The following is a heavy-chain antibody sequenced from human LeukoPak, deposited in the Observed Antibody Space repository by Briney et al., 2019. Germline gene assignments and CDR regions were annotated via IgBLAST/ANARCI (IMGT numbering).Heavy chain of an antibody. V-gene: IGHV1-46*01. D-gene: IGHD3-10*01. CDR1: GYTFTSYY. J-gene: IGHJ4*02. CDR3: ATTSYYYGPAPRALDY. CDR2: INPSGCST. Sequence: ASVKVSCKASGYTFTSYYMHWVRQAPAQGLEWMGIINPSGCSTSYAQKFQGRVTMTRDTSTSTVYMELSSLRSEATPVYPCATTSYYYGPAPRALDYWGQGTLVTVSS.